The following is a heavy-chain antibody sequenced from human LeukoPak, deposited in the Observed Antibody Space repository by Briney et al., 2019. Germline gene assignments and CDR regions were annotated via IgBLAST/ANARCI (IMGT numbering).Heavy chain of an antibody. CDR2: ISGSAGST. J-gene: IGHJ4*02. CDR3: TTVEWLITFGGVIVDDY. D-gene: IGHD3-16*02. CDR1: GFTFSTYA. Sequence: TGGSLRLSCAASGFTFSTYAMTWVRQAPGKGLEWVSSISGSAGSTYYADSVKGRFTISRDNSKNTLYLQMNSLKTEDTAVYYCTTVEWLITFGGVIVDDYWGQGTLVTVSS. V-gene: IGHV3-23*01.